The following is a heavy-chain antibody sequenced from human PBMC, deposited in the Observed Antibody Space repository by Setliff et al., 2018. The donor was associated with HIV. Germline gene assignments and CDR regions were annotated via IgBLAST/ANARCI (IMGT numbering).Heavy chain of an antibody. D-gene: IGHD3-10*01. V-gene: IGHV4-39*01. J-gene: IGHJ4*02. CDR3: ARWHPPYGFWEEDY. Sequence: LSLTCTVSGYSISSSNWWAWIRQPPGKGLEWIGNIYYSGSTYYNPSLKTRVTISVDGSKNQFSLKLKSVTAADTAVYYCARWHPPYGFWEEDYWGQGTLVTVSS. CDR1: GYSISSSNW. CDR2: IYYSGST.